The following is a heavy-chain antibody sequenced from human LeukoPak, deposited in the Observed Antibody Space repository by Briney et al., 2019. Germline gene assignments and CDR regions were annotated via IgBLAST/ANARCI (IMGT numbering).Heavy chain of an antibody. V-gene: IGHV4-31*03. CDR3: ARALRYSYVVLDY. CDR1: GGSICSCGYY. J-gene: IGHJ4*02. D-gene: IGHD5-18*01. CDR2: IYYSGST. Sequence: SQTLSLTCTVSGGSICSCGYYWSWIRQHPGKGLEWIGYIYYSGSTYYNPSLKSRVTISVDTSKNQFSLKLSSVTAADTAGYYCARALRYSYVVLDYWGQGTLVTVSS.